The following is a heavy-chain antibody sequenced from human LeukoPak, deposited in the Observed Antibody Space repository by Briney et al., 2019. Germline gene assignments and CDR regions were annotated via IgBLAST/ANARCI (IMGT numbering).Heavy chain of an antibody. J-gene: IGHJ4*02. D-gene: IGHD3-10*01. CDR1: GFTFSSYS. CDR3: AARLNYYGSGVDY. Sequence: GGSLRLSCAASGFTFSSYSMNWVRQAPGKGLEWVSSISSSSSYIYYADSVKGRFTISRDNAKNSLYLQMNSLRAEDTAVYYCAARLNYYGSGVDYWGLGTLVTVSS. V-gene: IGHV3-21*01. CDR2: ISSSSSYI.